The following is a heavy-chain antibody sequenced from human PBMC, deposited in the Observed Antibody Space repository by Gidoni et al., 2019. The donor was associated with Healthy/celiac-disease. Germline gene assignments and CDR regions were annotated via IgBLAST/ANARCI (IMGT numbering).Heavy chain of an antibody. D-gene: IGHD5-12*01. CDR1: GFTSRSYG. Sequence: QVQLVESGGGVVQPGRSLRLSCAASGFTSRSYGMHWVRQAPGKGLEWVAVIWYDGSNKYYADSVKGRFTISRDNSKNTLYLQMNSLRAEDTAVYYCARDFVRRGGYSYYFDYWGQGTLVTVSS. CDR3: ARDFVRRGGYSYYFDY. V-gene: IGHV3-33*01. CDR2: IWYDGSNK. J-gene: IGHJ4*02.